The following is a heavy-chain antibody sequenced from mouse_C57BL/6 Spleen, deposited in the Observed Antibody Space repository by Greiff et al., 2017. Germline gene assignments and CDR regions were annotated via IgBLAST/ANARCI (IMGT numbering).Heavy chain of an antibody. Sequence: QVQLQPSGPELVKPGASVKISCKASGYAFSSSWLNWVKQRHGRGLERIGRIYPGDGDTNYNGKFKGKATLTADKSSSTSYMQLSSLTSEDSAVYFCASSSPRYWYFDVWGTGTTVTVSS. CDR2: IYPGDGDT. V-gene: IGHV1-82*01. J-gene: IGHJ1*03. CDR3: ASSSPRYWYFDV. D-gene: IGHD1-1*01. CDR1: GYAFSSSW.